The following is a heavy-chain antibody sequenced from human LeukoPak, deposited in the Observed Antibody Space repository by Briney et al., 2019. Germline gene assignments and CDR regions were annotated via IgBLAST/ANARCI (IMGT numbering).Heavy chain of an antibody. V-gene: IGHV4-59*01. D-gene: IGHD6-13*01. J-gene: IGHJ4*02. CDR2: IYYSGAT. CDR1: GGSISSYY. CDR3: ARGVYIAAAQYGY. Sequence: SETLSLTCTVSGGSISSYYWSWIRQPPRKGLEWIGYIYYSGATNYNPSLKSRVTISVDTSKNQFSLKLSSVTAADTAVYYCARGVYIAAAQYGYWGQGTLVTVSS.